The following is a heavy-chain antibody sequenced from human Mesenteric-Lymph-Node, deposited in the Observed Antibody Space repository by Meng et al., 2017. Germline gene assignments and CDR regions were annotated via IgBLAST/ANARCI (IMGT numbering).Heavy chain of an antibody. CDR1: GFTFSTYE. J-gene: IGHJ4*02. V-gene: IGHV3-48*03. CDR3: ARKYCSSTSCLFDY. Sequence: LKISCAASGFTFSTYEMNWVRQAPGKGLEWVSSSSTSGSTMYYADSVKGRFTISRDNAKNSLYLQMNSLRAEDTAVYYCARKYCSSTSCLFDYWGQGTRVTGSS. CDR2: SSTSGSTM. D-gene: IGHD2-2*01.